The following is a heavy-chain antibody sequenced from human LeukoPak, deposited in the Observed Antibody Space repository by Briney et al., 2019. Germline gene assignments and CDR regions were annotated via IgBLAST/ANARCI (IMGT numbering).Heavy chain of an antibody. CDR1: GYTSTGYY. CDR3: AREYSYGYDAFDI. D-gene: IGHD5-18*01. J-gene: IGHJ3*02. Sequence: GASVKVSCKASGYTSTGYYMHWVRQAPGQGLEWMGWINPNSGGTNYAQKFQGWVTMTRDTSISTAYMELSRLRSDDTAVYYCAREYSYGYDAFDIWGQGTMVTVSS. V-gene: IGHV1-2*04. CDR2: INPNSGGT.